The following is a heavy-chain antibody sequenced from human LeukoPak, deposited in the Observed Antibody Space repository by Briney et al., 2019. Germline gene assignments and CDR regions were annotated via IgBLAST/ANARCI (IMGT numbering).Heavy chain of an antibody. Sequence: SETLSLTCAVYGGSFSGYYWSWIRQPPGKGLEWIGEINHSGSTNYNPSLKSRVTISVDTSKNQFSLKLSSVTAADTAVYYCARLRGGWPVDYWGQGTLVTVSS. V-gene: IGHV4-34*01. J-gene: IGHJ4*02. CDR3: ARLRGGWPVDY. CDR2: INHSGST. CDR1: GGSFSGYY. D-gene: IGHD6-19*01.